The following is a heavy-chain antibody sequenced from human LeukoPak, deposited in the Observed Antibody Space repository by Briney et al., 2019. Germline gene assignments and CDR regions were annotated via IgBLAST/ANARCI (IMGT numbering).Heavy chain of an antibody. V-gene: IGHV4-4*07. CDR3: ARVGHGWYFDL. J-gene: IGHJ2*01. CDR2: IYTSGST. Sequence: SETLSLTCTVSGGSISSYHWTWIRQTAGKGLEWTGRIYTSGSTNYNPSLKSRVTMSVDTSKNQFSLKLSSVTAADTAIYYCARVGHGWYFDLWGRGTLVTVSS. CDR1: GGSISSYH.